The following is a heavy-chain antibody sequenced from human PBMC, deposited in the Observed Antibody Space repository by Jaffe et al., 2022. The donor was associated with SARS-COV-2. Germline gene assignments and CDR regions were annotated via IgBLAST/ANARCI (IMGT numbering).Heavy chain of an antibody. V-gene: IGHV4-39*01. D-gene: IGHD3-10*01. J-gene: IGHJ5*02. CDR3: ARLLKVRGGWDKFDP. Sequence: QLQLQESGPGLVKPSETLSLTCTVSGGSISSSSYYWGWIRQPPGKGLEWIGSIYYSGSTYYNPSLKSRVTISVDTSKNQFSLKLSSVTAADTAVYYCARLLKVRGGWDKFDPWGQGTLVTVSS. CDR1: GGSISSSSYY. CDR2: IYYSGST.